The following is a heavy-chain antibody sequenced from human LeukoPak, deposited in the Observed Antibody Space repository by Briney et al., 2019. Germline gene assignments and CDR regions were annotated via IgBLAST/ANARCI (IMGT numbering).Heavy chain of an antibody. J-gene: IGHJ3*02. CDR2: IGGSSNTI. D-gene: IGHD2-15*01. CDR3: ARDSGGIEDAFDI. Sequence: GGSLRLSCVASGFTFKRDSMNWVRQAPGKGLEWVSYIGGSSNTIHYADSVQGRFTVSRDNDKKSLYLQMNSLRAEDTALYYCARDSGGIEDAFDIWGQGTMVTVSS. CDR1: GFTFKRDS. V-gene: IGHV3-48*01.